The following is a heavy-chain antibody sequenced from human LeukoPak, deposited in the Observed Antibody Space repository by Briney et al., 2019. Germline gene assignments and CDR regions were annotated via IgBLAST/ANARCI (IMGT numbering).Heavy chain of an antibody. CDR2: ISGSGTST. V-gene: IGHV3-23*01. CDR1: GFIFSSCA. J-gene: IGHJ4*02. Sequence: GGSLRLSCAASGFIFSSCAMTWVRQAPGKGLEWVSAISGSGTSTHYADSVKGRFTISRDNSENTLYLQMNILRAEDTAVYYRAKDLYRSYGSGSYFEYWGQGILVTVSS. D-gene: IGHD3-10*01. CDR3: AKDLYRSYGSGSYFEY.